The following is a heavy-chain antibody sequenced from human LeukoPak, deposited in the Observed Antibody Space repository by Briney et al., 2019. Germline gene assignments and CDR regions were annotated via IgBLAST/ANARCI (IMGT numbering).Heavy chain of an antibody. Sequence: GGSLRLSCAASEFTFSSYSMNWVRQAPGKGLEWVSSISSSSSYIYYADSVKGRFTISRDNAKNSLCLQMNSLRAEDTAVYYCARDLSGYMDVWGKGTTVTVSS. CDR1: EFTFSSYS. V-gene: IGHV3-21*01. D-gene: IGHD2/OR15-2a*01. CDR2: ISSSSSYI. CDR3: ARDLSGYMDV. J-gene: IGHJ6*03.